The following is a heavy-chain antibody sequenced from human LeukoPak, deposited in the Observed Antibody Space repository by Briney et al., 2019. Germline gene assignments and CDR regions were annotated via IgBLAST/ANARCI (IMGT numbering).Heavy chain of an antibody. CDR3: ARGTEYYDFWSGYNYNWFDP. D-gene: IGHD3-3*01. CDR2: IQNDVSAK. V-gene: IGHV3-33*01. J-gene: IGHJ5*02. CDR1: GFTFSSNG. Sequence: GRSLRLSCAASGFTFSSNGMHWVRQAPGKGLEWVAFIQNDVSAKYYADSVRGRFTVSRDNSKNMVYLQMNSLRAEDTAVYYCARGTEYYDFWSGYNYNWFDPWGQGTLVTVSS.